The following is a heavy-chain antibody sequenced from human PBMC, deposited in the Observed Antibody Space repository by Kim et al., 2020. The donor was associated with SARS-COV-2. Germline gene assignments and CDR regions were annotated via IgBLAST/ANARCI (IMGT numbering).Heavy chain of an antibody. J-gene: IGHJ4*02. CDR3: AKDSPWLGVGFDY. CDR2: ISYDGSNK. CDR1: GFTFSSYG. Sequence: GGSLRLSCAASGFTFSSYGMHWVRQAPGKGLEWVAVISYDGSNKYYADSVKGRFTISRDNSKNTLYLQMNSLRAEDTAVYYCAKDSPWLGVGFDYWGQGTLVTVSS. V-gene: IGHV3-30*18. D-gene: IGHD3-16*01.